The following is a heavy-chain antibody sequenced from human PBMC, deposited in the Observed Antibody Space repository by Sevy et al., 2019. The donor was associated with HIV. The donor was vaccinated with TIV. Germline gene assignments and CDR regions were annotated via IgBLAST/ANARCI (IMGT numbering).Heavy chain of an antibody. CDR3: ARADCGGDCYLVFDY. V-gene: IGHV3-30*02. Sequence: GGSLRLSCAASGFTFSSYGMHWVRQAPCKGLEWVAFIRFDGNSKYYADSVKGRFTISRDNSKNTLYLQLNSLTAEDTAFYYCARADCGGDCYLVFDYRGQGTLVTVSS. CDR1: GFTFSSYG. CDR2: IRFDGNSK. J-gene: IGHJ4*02. D-gene: IGHD2-21*01.